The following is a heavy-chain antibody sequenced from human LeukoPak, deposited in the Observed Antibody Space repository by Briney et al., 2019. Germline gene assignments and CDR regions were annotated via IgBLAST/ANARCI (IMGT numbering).Heavy chain of an antibody. CDR3: ARHSRAMIVVVIKDAFDI. CDR2: ISSSGSTI. J-gene: IGHJ3*02. D-gene: IGHD3-22*01. CDR1: GFTFSSYE. Sequence: GGSLRLSCAASGFTFSSYEMNWVRQAPGKGLEWVSYISSSGSTIYYADSVKGRFTISRDNAKTSVYLQMNSLRAEDTAVYYCARHSRAMIVVVIKDAFDIWGQGTMVTVSS. V-gene: IGHV3-48*03.